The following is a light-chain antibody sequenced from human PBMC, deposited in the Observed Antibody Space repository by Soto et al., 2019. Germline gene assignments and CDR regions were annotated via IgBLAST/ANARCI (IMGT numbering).Light chain of an antibody. CDR3: QKYNSAPRGT. Sequence: DIQMTQSPSSLSASVGDRVTITCRASQGISTYLAWYQQKPGKVPKLLIYAASTLQSGVPSRFSGSGSGTDFTLTISSLQPEDVATYCCQKYNSAPRGTFGQGTNVEIK. J-gene: IGKJ1*01. V-gene: IGKV1-27*01. CDR1: QGISTY. CDR2: AAS.